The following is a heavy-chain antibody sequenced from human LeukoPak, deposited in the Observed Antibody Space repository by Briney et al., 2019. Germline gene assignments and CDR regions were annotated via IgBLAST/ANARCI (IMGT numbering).Heavy chain of an antibody. D-gene: IGHD4-17*01. V-gene: IGHV1-2*02. CDR2: INPNSGGT. CDR3: ARVTVTTEFDY. CDR1: GYTFTGYY. J-gene: IGHJ4*02. Sequence: ASVKVSCKTSGYTFTGYYMHWVRQAPGQGLEWMGWINPNSGGTYYAQKFEGRVTLTRDTSISTAYMELSRLRSDDTAVFYCARVTVTTEFDYWGQGTLVTVSS.